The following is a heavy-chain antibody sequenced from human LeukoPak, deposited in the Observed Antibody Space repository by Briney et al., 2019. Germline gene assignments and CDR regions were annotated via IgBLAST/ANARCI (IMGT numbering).Heavy chain of an antibody. D-gene: IGHD6-13*01. CDR1: GFTFDDYA. CDR2: ISWDGGST. V-gene: IGHV3-43D*03. Sequence: GGSLRLSCAASGFTFDDYAMHWVRQAPGKGLEWDSLISWDGGSTYYADSVKGRFTISRDNSKNSLYLQMNSLRAEDTALYYCAKDSGTGIALDYWGQGTLVTVSS. J-gene: IGHJ4*02. CDR3: AKDSGTGIALDY.